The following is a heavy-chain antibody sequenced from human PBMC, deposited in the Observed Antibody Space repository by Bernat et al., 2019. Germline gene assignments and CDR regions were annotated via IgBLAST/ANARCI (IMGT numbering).Heavy chain of an antibody. D-gene: IGHD1-26*01. CDR2: ISYDGSNK. V-gene: IGHV3-30-3*01. CDR3: ARDRVDGGEWELLSLFDP. Sequence: QVQLVESGGGVVQPGRSLRLSCAASGFTFSSYAMHWVRQAPGKGLEWVAVISYDGSNKYYADSVKGRFTISRDNSKNTLYLQMNSLRAEDTAVYYCARDRVDGGEWELLSLFDPWGQGTLVTVSS. J-gene: IGHJ5*02. CDR1: GFTFSSYA.